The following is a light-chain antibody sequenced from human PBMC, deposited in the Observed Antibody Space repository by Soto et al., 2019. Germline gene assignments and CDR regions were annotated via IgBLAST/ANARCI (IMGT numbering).Light chain of an antibody. CDR3: QQYKNWPWT. CDR1: QSVSYT. Sequence: RQSPATVAVSPGGRATMSXRASQSVSYTVAWDPQYTGXAPRXXXDGXSKRATGFPARLSGSGSGTDFTLTISSLQSEDFAVYYCQQYKNWPWTFGQGTKVDIK. V-gene: IGKV3-15*01. J-gene: IGKJ1*01. CDR2: GXS.